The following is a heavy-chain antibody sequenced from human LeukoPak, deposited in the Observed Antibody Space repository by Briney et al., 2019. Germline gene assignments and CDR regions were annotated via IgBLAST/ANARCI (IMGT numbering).Heavy chain of an antibody. CDR1: GDSINSYY. CDR3: ARGAGASIAARPWWFDP. Sequence: SETLSLTCTVSGDSINSYYWSWIRQPPGKGLEWIGYIYNSGNTNNNPSLKSRVTISADTSKNQFSLKLSSVTAADTAVYYCARGAGASIAARPWWFDPWGQGTLVTVSS. CDR2: IYNSGNT. J-gene: IGHJ5*02. V-gene: IGHV4-59*01. D-gene: IGHD6-6*01.